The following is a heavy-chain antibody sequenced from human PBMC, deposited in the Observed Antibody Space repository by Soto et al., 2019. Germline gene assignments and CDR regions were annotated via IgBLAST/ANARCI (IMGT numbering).Heavy chain of an antibody. CDR1: GYSFTTYW. V-gene: IGHV5-51*01. CDR2: IYPGDSDA. Sequence: PGESLKISCKGPGYSFTTYWIGWVRQMPGKGLEWMGIIYPGDSDARYSPSFQGQVTISADKSISTAYLQWSSLKASDTAMYYCARRGYCSGGSCFSASFDIWGQGTMVTVSS. J-gene: IGHJ3*02. CDR3: ARRGYCSGGSCFSASFDI. D-gene: IGHD2-15*01.